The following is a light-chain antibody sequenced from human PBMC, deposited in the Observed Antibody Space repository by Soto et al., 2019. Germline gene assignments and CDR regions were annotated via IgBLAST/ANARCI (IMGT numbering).Light chain of an antibody. J-gene: IGKJ1*01. CDR3: QQYGRSWT. CDR1: QNIFSNY. V-gene: IGKV3-20*01. CDR2: GAS. Sequence: EIVLTQSPYTVSVSPGERVTLSCRASQNIFSNYLAWYQQKPGQAPRLLIYGASTRATGIADRFSGGGSGTDFTLTISRLEPEDFAVYHCQQYGRSWTFGQGTKVDIK.